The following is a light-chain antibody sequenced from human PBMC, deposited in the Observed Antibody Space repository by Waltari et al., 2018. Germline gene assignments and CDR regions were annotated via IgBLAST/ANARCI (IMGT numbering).Light chain of an antibody. V-gene: IGKV1-17*01. J-gene: IGKJ1*01. CDR3: QQGNSNPRT. CDR1: QGIRSY. CDR2: YAN. Sequence: DIQMSQSPSSLSASVGDRVTITCRASQGIRSYLNWYQQKPGKAPKLLIYYANSLASGVPSRFSGSGSGTEFTLTISSLQPEDFATYYCQQGNSNPRTFGQGTKVEIK.